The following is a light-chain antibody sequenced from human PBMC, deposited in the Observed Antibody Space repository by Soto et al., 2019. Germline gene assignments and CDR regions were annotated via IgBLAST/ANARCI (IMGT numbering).Light chain of an antibody. CDR3: HQRSNWPPEVT. V-gene: IGKV3-11*01. CDR2: DAS. J-gene: IGKJ3*01. CDR1: QSVRSS. Sequence: EIVLTQSPDTLSLSPGERATLSCRASQSVRSSLAWYHQKHGQAPRLLIYDASNRATGIPARFSGSGSGADFTLTIRSLEPEDFAVYYCHQRSNWPPEVTFGPGTKVDIK.